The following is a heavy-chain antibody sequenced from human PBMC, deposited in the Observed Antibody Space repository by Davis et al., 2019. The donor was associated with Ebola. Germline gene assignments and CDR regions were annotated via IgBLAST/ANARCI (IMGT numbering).Heavy chain of an antibody. D-gene: IGHD6-6*01. J-gene: IGHJ6*02. CDR2: IYHSGST. CDR1: GGSISSGGYS. V-gene: IGHV4-30-2*01. Sequence: SETLSLTCAVSGGSISSGGYSWNWIRQPPGKGLDWIGYIYHSGSTYYNPSLKSRVTISVDRSKNQFSLKLSSVTAADTAVYYCARQQLVYYYYGMDVWGQGTTVTVSS. CDR3: ARQQLVYYYYGMDV.